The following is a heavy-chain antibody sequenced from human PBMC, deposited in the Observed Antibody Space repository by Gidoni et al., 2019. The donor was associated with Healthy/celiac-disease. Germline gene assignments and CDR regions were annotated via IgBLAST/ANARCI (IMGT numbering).Heavy chain of an antibody. J-gene: IGHJ4*02. D-gene: IGHD2-15*01. CDR1: GFTFSSYA. CDR2: ISGSGGST. CDR3: AKAVVVGSGYFDY. Sequence: EVQLLESGGGLVQPGGALRLACAASGFTFSSYATSWVRQAPGKGLEWVSAISGSGGSTYYADSVKGRFTISRDTSKNTLYLQMNSLRAEDTAVYYCAKAVVVGSGYFDYWGQGTLVTVSS. V-gene: IGHV3-23*01.